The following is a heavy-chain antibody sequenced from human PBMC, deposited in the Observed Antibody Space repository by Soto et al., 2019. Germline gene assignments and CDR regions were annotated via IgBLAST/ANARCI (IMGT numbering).Heavy chain of an antibody. CDR2: IYYSGST. V-gene: IGHV4-39*01. J-gene: IGHJ4*02. Sequence: PSETLSLTCTVSGGSITSRSYYWDYIRQPPGKGLEWIGSIYYSGSTYYNPSLKSRVTISVDTSKNQFSLRLSSVTAADTAVYYCARRAMIRGLITYYFDYWGQGTLVTVSS. CDR1: GGSITSRSYY. D-gene: IGHD3-10*01. CDR3: ARRAMIRGLITYYFDY.